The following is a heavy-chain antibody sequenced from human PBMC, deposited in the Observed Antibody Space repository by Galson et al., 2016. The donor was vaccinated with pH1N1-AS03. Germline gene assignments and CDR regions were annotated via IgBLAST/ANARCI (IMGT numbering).Heavy chain of an antibody. CDR2: ISYHGNNK. J-gene: IGHJ3*01. Sequence: SLRLSCAASGFTFSSHSMHWARQAPDEDLEWVAGISYHGNNKFYAHYVKGRFTISRDSLQNTFHLQLNSLSAEDSAVYFCARETIRAGEFDLWGRGTVVTVSS. CDR3: ARETIRAGEFDL. CDR1: GFTFSSHS. D-gene: IGHD5-24*01. V-gene: IGHV3-30-3*01.